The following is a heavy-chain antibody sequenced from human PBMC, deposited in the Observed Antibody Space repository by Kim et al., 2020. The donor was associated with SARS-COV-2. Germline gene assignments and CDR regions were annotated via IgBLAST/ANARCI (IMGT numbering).Heavy chain of an antibody. Sequence: GGSLRLSCVASGFTFSTSAMHWVRQAPGKGLEWVSIVSYDGTNKYYADSVKGRFTISKDNFRNTVFLQMSSLRGDDTAVYYCARGIAELVGNYHQHYGMDAWGQGTTVTVS. CDR2: VSYDGTNK. CDR1: GFTFSTSA. V-gene: IGHV3-30-3*01. J-gene: IGHJ6*02. CDR3: ARGIAELVGNYHQHYGMDA. D-gene: IGHD6-6*01.